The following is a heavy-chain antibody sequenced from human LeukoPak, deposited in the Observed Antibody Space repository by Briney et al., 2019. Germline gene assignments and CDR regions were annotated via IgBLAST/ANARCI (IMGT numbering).Heavy chain of an antibody. J-gene: IGHJ3*02. D-gene: IGHD6-13*01. CDR2: FDPEDGET. Sequence: GASVKVSCKAYGYTFITYGVSWVRQAPGQGPEWMGGFDPEDGETIYAQKFQGRVTMTEDTSTDTAYMELSSLRSEDTAVYYCATGPYSSSWADAFDIWGQGTMVTVSS. CDR1: GYTFITYG. V-gene: IGHV1-24*01. CDR3: ATGPYSSSWADAFDI.